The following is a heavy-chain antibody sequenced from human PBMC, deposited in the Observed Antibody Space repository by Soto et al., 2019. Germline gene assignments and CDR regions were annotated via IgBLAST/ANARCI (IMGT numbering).Heavy chain of an antibody. V-gene: IGHV4-39*01. D-gene: IGHD3-22*01. CDR3: ARDYFDSSDYTTNWFDP. CDR2: IYHTGNA. Sequence: TLSLTCSVSGDSISNSRFYWAWIRQPPGEGLERIGSIYHTGNAYYNPSLKSRVTIFVDTSKNQFSLKLTSVTAADTALYYCARDYFDSSDYTTNWFDPWGQGTLVTVSS. J-gene: IGHJ5*02. CDR1: GDSISNSRFY.